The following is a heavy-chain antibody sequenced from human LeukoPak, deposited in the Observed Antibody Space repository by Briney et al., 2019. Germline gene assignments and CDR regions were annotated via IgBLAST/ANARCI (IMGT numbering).Heavy chain of an antibody. CDR1: GFTFGSYS. Sequence: GGSLRLSCAASGFTFGSYSMNWVRQAPGKGLEWVSSISSSSSYIYYADSVKGRSTISRDNAKNSLYLQMNSLRAEDTAVYYCARYRNSNRRADYWGQGTLVTVSS. D-gene: IGHD1-14*01. CDR3: ARYRNSNRRADY. J-gene: IGHJ4*02. V-gene: IGHV3-21*01. CDR2: ISSSSSYI.